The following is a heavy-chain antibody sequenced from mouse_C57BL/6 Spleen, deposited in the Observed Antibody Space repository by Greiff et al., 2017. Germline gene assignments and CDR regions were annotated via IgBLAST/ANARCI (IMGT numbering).Heavy chain of an antibody. CDR3: ASGYGSSLFAY. D-gene: IGHD1-1*01. CDR2: IWGVGST. Sequence: VKVVESGPGLVAPSQSLSITCTVSGFSLTSYGVDWVRQSPGKGLEWLGVIWGVGSTNYKSALKSRLSISKDNSKSQVFLKMNSLQTDDTAMYYCASGYGSSLFAYWGQGTLVTVSA. CDR1: GFSLTSYG. J-gene: IGHJ3*01. V-gene: IGHV2-6*01.